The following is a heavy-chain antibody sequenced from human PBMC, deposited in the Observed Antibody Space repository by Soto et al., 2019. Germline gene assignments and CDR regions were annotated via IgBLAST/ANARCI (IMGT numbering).Heavy chain of an antibody. CDR1: GGSFSGYY. D-gene: IGHD2-2*01. CDR2: INHSVST. CDR3: ARGPRDVVPAATYTEGCFDY. J-gene: IGHJ4*02. V-gene: IGHV4-34*01. Sequence: SETLSLTCAGYGGSFSGYYWSWIRQPPGKGLEWIGEINHSVSTNYNPSLKSRVTISVDTSKNQSSLTLSSVTAAATAVYDGARGPRDVVPAATYTEGCFDYWGQGTLVNVS.